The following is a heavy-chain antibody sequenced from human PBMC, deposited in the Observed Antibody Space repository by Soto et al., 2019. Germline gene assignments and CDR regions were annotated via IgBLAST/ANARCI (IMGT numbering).Heavy chain of an antibody. CDR2: IVVGSGNT. V-gene: IGHV1-58*01. CDR1: GFTFTSSA. J-gene: IGHJ6*02. Sequence: ASVKVSCKASGFTFTSSAVQWVRQARGQRLEWIGWIVVGSGNTNYAQKFQERVTITRDMSTSTAYMELSSLRSEDTAVYYCAAGPMIVVVSPYYYYGMDVWGQGTTVT. D-gene: IGHD3-22*01. CDR3: AAGPMIVVVSPYYYYGMDV.